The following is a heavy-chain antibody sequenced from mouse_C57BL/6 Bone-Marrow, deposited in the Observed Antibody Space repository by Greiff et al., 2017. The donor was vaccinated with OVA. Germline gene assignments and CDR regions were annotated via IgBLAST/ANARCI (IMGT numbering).Heavy chain of an antibody. Sequence: QVQLQQPGAELVKPGASVKVSCKASGYTFTSYWMHWVKQRPGQGLEWIGRIHPSDSDTNSNQKFKGKATLTVDKSSSTAYMQLSSLTSEDSAVYDCAMRGLYYGYAWFAYWGQGTLVTVSA. J-gene: IGHJ3*01. V-gene: IGHV1-74*01. CDR3: AMRGLYYGYAWFAY. CDR2: IHPSDSDT. D-gene: IGHD2-2*01. CDR1: GYTFTSYW.